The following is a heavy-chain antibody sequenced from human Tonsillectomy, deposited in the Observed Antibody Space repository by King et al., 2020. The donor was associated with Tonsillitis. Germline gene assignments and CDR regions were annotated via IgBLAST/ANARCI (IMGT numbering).Heavy chain of an antibody. CDR2: ISPNSGGT. V-gene: IGHV1-2*02. CDR3: AREQGGTYNNWFDP. Sequence: QLVQSGAEVKKPGASVKVSCKASGYTFTGYYMHWVRQAPGQGLEWIGWISPNSGGTNFAQKFQGRVTMTRDTSISTAYMELSRLRSDDTAVYYCAREQGGTYNNWFDPWGQGTLVTVSS. D-gene: IGHD1-26*01. J-gene: IGHJ5*02. CDR1: GYTFTGYY.